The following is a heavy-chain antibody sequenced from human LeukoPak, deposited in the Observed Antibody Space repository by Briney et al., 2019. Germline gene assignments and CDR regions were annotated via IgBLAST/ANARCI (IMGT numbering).Heavy chain of an antibody. CDR2: IYPGDSDT. Sequence: GESLKISCKGSGYSFSTYWIAWVRQMPGKGLEWMGIIYPGDSDTRYNPSFQGQVTISADKSISTAYLQWSSLKSSDTAMYYRARHSAALLWLGATGGLDVWGQGTTVTVS. V-gene: IGHV5-51*01. CDR1: GYSFSTYW. D-gene: IGHD3-10*01. J-gene: IGHJ6*02. CDR3: ARHSAALLWLGATGGLDV.